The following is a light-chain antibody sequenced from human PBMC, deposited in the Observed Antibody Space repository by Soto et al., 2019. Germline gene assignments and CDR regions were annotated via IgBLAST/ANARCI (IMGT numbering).Light chain of an antibody. V-gene: IGLV2-14*03. CDR3: SSYSGSSTLVV. CDR1: SSDVGGYNY. CDR2: DVN. J-gene: IGLJ2*01. Sequence: QSALTQPASVSGSPGQSITISCTGTSSDVGGYNYVSWYQQHPGKAPKLMICDVNHRPSGISNRFSGSKSGNTPSLTISGLQAEDEADYYCSSYSGSSTLVVFGGGTKLTVL.